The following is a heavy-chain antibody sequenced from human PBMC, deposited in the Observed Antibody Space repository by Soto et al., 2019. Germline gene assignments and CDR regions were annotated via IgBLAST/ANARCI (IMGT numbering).Heavy chain of an antibody. CDR2: IYYSGST. D-gene: IGHD2-2*01. CDR1: GGSISSYY. J-gene: IGHJ6*02. CDR3: ARTCSSTSCYPDYYYGMDV. V-gene: IGHV4-59*08. Sequence: SEPLSLTFTVSGGSISSYYWSWIRQPPGKGLEWIGYIYYSGSTNYNPSLKSRVTISVDTSKNQFSLKLSSVTAADTAVYYCARTCSSTSCYPDYYYGMDVWGQGTTVTVSS.